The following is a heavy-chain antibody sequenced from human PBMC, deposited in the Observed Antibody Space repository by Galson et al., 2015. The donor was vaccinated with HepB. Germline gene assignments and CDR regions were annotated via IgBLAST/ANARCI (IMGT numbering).Heavy chain of an antibody. CDR2: MYYSGNT. CDR1: GASISTSAYY. D-gene: IGHD1-7*01. CDR3: ARRPITETRFDP. V-gene: IGHV4-39*07. Sequence: SETLSLTCTVSGASISTSAYYWGWIRQPPGKGLEWIGSMYYSGNTYYNPSLKSRVTISVDTSKNQFSLKLNSVTAPDTAVYYGARRPITETRFDPWGQGILVTVSS. J-gene: IGHJ5*02.